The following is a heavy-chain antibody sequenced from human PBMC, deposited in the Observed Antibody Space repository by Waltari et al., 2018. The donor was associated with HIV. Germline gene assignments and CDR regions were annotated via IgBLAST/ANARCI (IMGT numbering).Heavy chain of an antibody. CDR2: INHSGST. CDR1: GGSFSGYY. D-gene: IGHD3-3*01. Sequence: VQLQQWGAGLLTPSETLSPTCAVYGGSFSGYYWSWIRQPPGKGLEWIGEINHSGSTNYNPSLKSRVTISLDTSKNQFSLKLNSVTAADTAVYYCARTYYDFWSGYYGGMDVWGQGTTVTVPS. J-gene: IGHJ6*02. V-gene: IGHV4-34*01. CDR3: ARTYYDFWSGYYGGMDV.